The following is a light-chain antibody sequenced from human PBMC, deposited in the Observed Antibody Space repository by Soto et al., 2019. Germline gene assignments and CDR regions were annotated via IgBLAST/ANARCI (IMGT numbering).Light chain of an antibody. V-gene: IGLV7-43*01. CDR2: STN. J-gene: IGLJ3*02. CDR1: TGAVTSGYY. CDR3: LLYYDGGQLV. Sequence: QAVVTQEPSLTVSPGGTVTLTGASSTGAVTSGYYPNWFQQKPGQAPRALIYSTNKKHSGTPARFSGSLLGGKAALTLSGLQPEDEAEYYCLLYYDGGQLVFGGGTKLTVL.